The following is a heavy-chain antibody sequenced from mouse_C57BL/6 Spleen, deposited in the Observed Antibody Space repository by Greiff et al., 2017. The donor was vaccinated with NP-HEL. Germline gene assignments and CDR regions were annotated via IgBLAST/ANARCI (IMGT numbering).Heavy chain of an antibody. CDR2: INPGSGGT. Sequence: QVQLQQSGAELVRPGTSVKVSCKASGYAFTNYLIEWVKQRPGQGLEWIGVINPGSGGTNYNEKFKGKATLTADKSSSTAYMQLSSLTSEDSAVYYCARREADYDAWFAYWGQGTMVTVSA. CDR3: ARREADYDAWFAY. J-gene: IGHJ3*01. CDR1: GYAFTNYL. D-gene: IGHD2-4*01. V-gene: IGHV1-54*01.